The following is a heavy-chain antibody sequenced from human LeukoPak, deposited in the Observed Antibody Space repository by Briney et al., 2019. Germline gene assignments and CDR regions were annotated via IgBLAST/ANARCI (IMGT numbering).Heavy chain of an antibody. Sequence: SETLSLTCTVSGGAISRWCWSWLRQPAGEGLEWIGRSCTTGSTIYSPSPKSRVTMSVDTSKSQFSLNLISVTAADTAVYYCATGAGDFYHWGQGILVTVSS. CDR1: GGAISRWC. CDR2: SCTTGST. D-gene: IGHD1-14*01. CDR3: ATGAGDFYH. V-gene: IGHV4-4*07. J-gene: IGHJ4*02.